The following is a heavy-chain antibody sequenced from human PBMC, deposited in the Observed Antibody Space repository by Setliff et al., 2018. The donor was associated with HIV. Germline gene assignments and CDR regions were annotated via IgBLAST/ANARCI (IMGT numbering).Heavy chain of an antibody. D-gene: IGHD3-9*01. CDR3: ARDQSDYNVLTGFGDVDY. Sequence: TSETLSLTCGVSGIPIDRVYSWAWIRRPPGKGLEWIGTISHSGSTHDNSPLQGRISISIDTSKNQFSLTLTSVTAADTAMYYCARDQSDYNVLTGFGDVDYWGHGTLVTVSS. V-gene: IGHV4-38-2*02. CDR1: GIPIDRVYS. J-gene: IGHJ4*01. CDR2: ISHSGST.